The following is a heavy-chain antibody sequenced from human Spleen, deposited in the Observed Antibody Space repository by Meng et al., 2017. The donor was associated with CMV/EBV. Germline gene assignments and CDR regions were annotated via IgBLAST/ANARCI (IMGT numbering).Heavy chain of an antibody. V-gene: IGHV3-9*01. CDR1: GFTFDDYA. CDR3: AKDIKAVYYYYGMDV. J-gene: IGHJ6*02. CDR2: ISWNSGSI. Sequence: SLKISCAASGFTFDDYAMHWVRQAPGKGLEWVSGISWNSGSIGYADSVKGRFTISRDNAKSSLYLQMNSLRAEDTALYYCAKDIKAVYYYYGMDVWGQGTTVTVSS.